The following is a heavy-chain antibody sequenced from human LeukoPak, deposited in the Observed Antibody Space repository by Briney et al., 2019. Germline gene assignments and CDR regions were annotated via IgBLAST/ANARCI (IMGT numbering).Heavy chain of an antibody. CDR2: ISFHGTDS. CDR3: AKDSAKKYDDY. J-gene: IGHJ4*02. V-gene: IGHV3-30*04. CDR1: GFTFISYA. Sequence: GTSLRLSCAASGFTFISYAIHWVRQAPGKGLEWVAVISFHGTDSFYADSVKGRFTISRDNSKNTLYLQMNSLRAEDTAVYYCAKDSAKKYDDYWGQGTLVTVSS. D-gene: IGHD2/OR15-2a*01.